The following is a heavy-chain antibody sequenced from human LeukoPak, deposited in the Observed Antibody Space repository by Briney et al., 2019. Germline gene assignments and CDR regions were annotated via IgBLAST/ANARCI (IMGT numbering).Heavy chain of an antibody. D-gene: IGHD3-22*01. Sequence: PGGSLRLSCAASGFTFSNYAMHWVRQAPGKGLEWVGVALYDGSMKYYRDSVKGRFTISRDNSKNTLYLQLSSLRAEDTAVYYCARDVRGPTGFDSSGRDTFDSWGQGTLVAV. CDR3: ARDVRGPTGFDSSGRDTFDS. CDR1: GFTFSNYA. J-gene: IGHJ4*02. CDR2: ALYDGSMK. V-gene: IGHV3-30*04.